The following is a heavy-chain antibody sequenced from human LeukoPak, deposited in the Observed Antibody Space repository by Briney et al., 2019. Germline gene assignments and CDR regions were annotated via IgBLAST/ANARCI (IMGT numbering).Heavy chain of an antibody. CDR3: ARDKGLYYYGMDV. V-gene: IGHV3-7*03. CDR2: IKQDGSEK. Sequence: GGSLRLSCAASGFTFSSYWMSWVRQAPGKGLEWVANIKQDGSEKYYVDSVKGRFTISRDNAKISLYLQMNSLRAEDTAVHYCARDKGLYYYGMDVWGQGTTVTVSS. CDR1: GFTFSSYW. J-gene: IGHJ6*02.